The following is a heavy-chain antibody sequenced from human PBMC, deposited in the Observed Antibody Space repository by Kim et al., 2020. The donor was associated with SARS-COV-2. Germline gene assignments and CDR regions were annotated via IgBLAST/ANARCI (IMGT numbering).Heavy chain of an antibody. J-gene: IGHJ4*02. Sequence: SGNTNYPAALKGRFTISRRNSKTTLYLQMNSLRAEDTAVYYCAKKQGYCDYWGQGTLLTVSS. CDR2: SGNT. CDR3: AKKQGYCDY. D-gene: IGHD3-22*01. V-gene: IGHV3-23*01.